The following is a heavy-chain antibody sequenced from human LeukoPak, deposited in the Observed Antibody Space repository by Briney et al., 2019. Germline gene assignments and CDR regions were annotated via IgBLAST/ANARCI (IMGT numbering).Heavy chain of an antibody. J-gene: IGHJ4*02. D-gene: IGHD5-24*01. V-gene: IGHV3-33*01. CDR2: IWYDGSNK. CDR1: GSTFSSYG. Sequence: GGSLRLSCAASGSTFSSYGMHWVRQAPGKGLEWVAVIWYDGSNKYYADSVKGRFTISRDNSKNTLYLQMNSLRAEDTAVYYCARDTNYLSGGVLGYWGQGTLVTVS. CDR3: ARDTNYLSGGVLGY.